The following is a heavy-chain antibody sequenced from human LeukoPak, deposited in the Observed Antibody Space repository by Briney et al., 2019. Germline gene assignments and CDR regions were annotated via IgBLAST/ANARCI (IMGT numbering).Heavy chain of an antibody. J-gene: IGHJ6*02. CDR1: GYTFTSYA. CDR3: ARVNPGGHDAGYYYGMDV. Sequence: ASVKVSCKASGYTFTSYAMHWVRQAPGQRLEWMGWINAGNGNTKYSQKFQGRVTITRDTSASTAYMELSSLRSEDTAVYYCARVNPGGHDAGYYYGMDVWGQGTTVTVSS. D-gene: IGHD2-8*02. CDR2: INAGNGNT. V-gene: IGHV1-3*01.